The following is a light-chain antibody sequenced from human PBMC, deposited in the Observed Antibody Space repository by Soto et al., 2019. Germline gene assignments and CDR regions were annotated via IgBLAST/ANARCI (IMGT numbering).Light chain of an antibody. J-gene: IGKJ5*01. CDR2: AAS. Sequence: DIQMTQSPSSLSASVGDSVTITCRASQGISNLLGWFQQKPGKAPRRLIYAASSLEGGVPSRFSGSGSGTDFTLTISSLQPEDFATYYCQQANSFPITFGQGTRLEIK. V-gene: IGKV1-12*01. CDR1: QGISNL. CDR3: QQANSFPIT.